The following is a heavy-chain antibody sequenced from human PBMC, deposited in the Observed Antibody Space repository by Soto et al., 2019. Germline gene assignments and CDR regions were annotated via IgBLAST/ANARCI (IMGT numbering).Heavy chain of an antibody. V-gene: IGHV3-23*01. D-gene: IGHD2-8*01. J-gene: IGHJ6*02. CDR3: AKDPTRVLMVYDYGMDV. CDR2: ISGSGGST. Sequence: EVQLLESGGGLVQPGGSLRLSCAASGFTFSSYAMSWVRQAPGKGLEWVSAISGSGGSTYYADSVKGRFTISRDNSKNTLYLQMNSLRAEDTAVYYCAKDPTRVLMVYDYGMDVWGQGTTVTVSS. CDR1: GFTFSSYA.